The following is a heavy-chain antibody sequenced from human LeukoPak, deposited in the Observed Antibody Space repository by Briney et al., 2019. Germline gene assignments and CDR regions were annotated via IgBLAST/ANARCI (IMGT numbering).Heavy chain of an antibody. Sequence: SETLSLTCAVYGGSFSGYYWSWIRQPPGKGLEWIGEINHSGSTNYNPSLKSRVTISVDTSKNQFSLKLSSVTAADTAVYYCARAGAVVVAAKHYYYGMDVWGKETTVTVSS. CDR3: ARAGAVVVAAKHYYYGMDV. CDR1: GGSFSGYY. J-gene: IGHJ6*04. D-gene: IGHD2-15*01. CDR2: INHSGST. V-gene: IGHV4-34*01.